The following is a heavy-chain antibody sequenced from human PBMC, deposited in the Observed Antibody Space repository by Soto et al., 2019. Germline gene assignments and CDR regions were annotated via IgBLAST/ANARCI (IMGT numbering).Heavy chain of an antibody. V-gene: IGHV3-74*01. Sequence: EVHLVESGGGLVQPGGSLRLSCAASGFTSSSYWIHWVRQAPGKGLVWVSRISNDGSSTNYADSVKGRFTISRDNAKHTVYLQMNSLRGEDTAVYYCARDTYYYDSSDHFSADAFDIWGQGTMVTVSS. CDR1: GFTSSSYW. CDR2: ISNDGSST. D-gene: IGHD3-22*01. CDR3: ARDTYYYDSSDHFSADAFDI. J-gene: IGHJ3*02.